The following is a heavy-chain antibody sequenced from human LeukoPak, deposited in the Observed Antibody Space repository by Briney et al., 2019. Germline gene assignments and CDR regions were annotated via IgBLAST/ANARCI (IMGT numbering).Heavy chain of an antibody. D-gene: IGHD3-22*01. CDR3: ASRGSGYYFEECFQH. CDR2: IIPIFGTA. J-gene: IGHJ1*01. V-gene: IGHV1-69*05. Sequence: GSSVKVSCKASGGTFSSYAISWVRQAPGQGLEWMGRIIPIFGTANYAQKFQGRVTITTDESTSTAYMELSSLRSEDTAVYYCASRGSGYYFEECFQHWGQGTLVTVPS. CDR1: GGTFSSYA.